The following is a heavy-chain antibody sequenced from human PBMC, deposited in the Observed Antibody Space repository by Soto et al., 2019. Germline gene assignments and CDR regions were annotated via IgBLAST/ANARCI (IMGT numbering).Heavy chain of an antibody. CDR3: AYGDP. Sequence: YTGSGGIMRYYNWTGSRQLPGKELEWIGYIYYTGTTDYNPSLKSRATMSIDASKNQFSLRLSSVTAADTAVYYCAYGDP. V-gene: IGHV4-59*08. CDR2: IYYTGTT. J-gene: IGHJ5*02. CDR1: GGIMRYYN. D-gene: IGHD4-17*01.